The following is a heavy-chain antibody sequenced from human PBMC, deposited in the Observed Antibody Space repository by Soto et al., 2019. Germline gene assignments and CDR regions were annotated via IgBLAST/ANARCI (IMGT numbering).Heavy chain of an antibody. V-gene: IGHV4-59*08. J-gene: IGHJ4*02. Sequence: QVQLQESGPGLVKTSETLSLTCTVSGGSISPYYWSWIRQPPGKGLEWIGYIYFGGTTKYNPSLKSRVSMSVDTSKNQFSLKLTSVTAADTAVYYCARLGGFFQALDSWGQGTLVTVSS. CDR2: IYFGGTT. D-gene: IGHD2-15*01. CDR1: GGSISPYY. CDR3: ARLGGFFQALDS.